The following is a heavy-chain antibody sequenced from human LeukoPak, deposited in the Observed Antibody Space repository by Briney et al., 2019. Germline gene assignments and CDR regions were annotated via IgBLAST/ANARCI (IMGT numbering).Heavy chain of an antibody. CDR3: ARLTYYYDSSGYYYDAFDI. CDR1: GGSISSSSYY. CDR2: IYYSGST. J-gene: IGHJ3*02. D-gene: IGHD3-22*01. V-gene: IGHV4-39*01. Sequence: SETLSLTCTVSGGSISSSSYYWGWIRQPPVKGLEWVGSIYYSGSTYYNPSLKSRVTISVDTSKNQFSLKLSAVTAADTAVYYCARLTYYYDSSGYYYDAFDIWGQGTMVTVSS.